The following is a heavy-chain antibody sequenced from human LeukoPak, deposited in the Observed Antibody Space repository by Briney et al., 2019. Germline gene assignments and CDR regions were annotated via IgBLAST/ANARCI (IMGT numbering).Heavy chain of an antibody. D-gene: IGHD3-22*01. Sequence: QPGGSLRLSCAASGFTFSSYAMHWVRQAPGKGLEYVSAISSNGGSTYYANSVKSRFTISRDNSKNTLYLQMGSLRAEDMAVYYCARGPTPYYDSSGYYSFPTLIDYWGQGTLVTVSS. V-gene: IGHV3-64*01. CDR2: ISSNGGST. CDR3: ARGPTPYYDSSGYYSFPTLIDY. J-gene: IGHJ4*02. CDR1: GFTFSSYA.